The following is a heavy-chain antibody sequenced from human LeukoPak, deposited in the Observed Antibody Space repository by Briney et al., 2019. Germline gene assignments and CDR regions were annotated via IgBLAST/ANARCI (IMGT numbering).Heavy chain of an antibody. Sequence: SETLSPTCAVYGGSFSGYYWSWIRQPPGKGLGWIGEINHSGSTNYNPSLKSRVTISVDTSKNQFSLKLSSVTAADTAVYYCARGRVTISRRATNWFDPWGQGTLVTVSS. CDR3: ARGRVTISRRATNWFDP. V-gene: IGHV4-34*01. CDR2: INHSGST. D-gene: IGHD3-3*01. J-gene: IGHJ5*02. CDR1: GGSFSGYY.